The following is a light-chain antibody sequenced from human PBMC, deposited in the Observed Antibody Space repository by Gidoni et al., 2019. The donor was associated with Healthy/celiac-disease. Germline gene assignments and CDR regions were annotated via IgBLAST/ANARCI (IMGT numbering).Light chain of an antibody. CDR3: QLCYCTPFT. CDR2: AAS. Sequence: IQMTQSPSSLSASGGDRVTITCRARQSLSSSLNWYQQKPGKAPKLPIYAASSLQSGVPTRFRGRGSGTDFSLTINSLQSEDCATYLCQLCYCTPFTFGPGTKVDIK. J-gene: IGKJ3*01. V-gene: IGKV1-39*01. CDR1: QSLSSS.